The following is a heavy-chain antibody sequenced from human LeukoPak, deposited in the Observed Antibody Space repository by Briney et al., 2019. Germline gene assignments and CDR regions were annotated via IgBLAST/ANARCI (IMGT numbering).Heavy chain of an antibody. V-gene: IGHV3-15*01. D-gene: IGHD3-10*01. Sequence: GGSLRLSCAASGFSFNNVWMSWVRQAPGKGLERVGRIKSKTDGGTDYAAPVKGRFSISRDDSKNTLYLQMNSLRTEDTAVYYCTTFNRGDAFDFWGQGTMVTVSS. CDR1: GFSFNNVW. CDR2: IKSKTDGGT. CDR3: TTFNRGDAFDF. J-gene: IGHJ3*01.